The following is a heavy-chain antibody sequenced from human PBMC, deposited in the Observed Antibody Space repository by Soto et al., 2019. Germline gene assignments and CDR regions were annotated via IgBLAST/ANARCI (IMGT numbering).Heavy chain of an antibody. CDR1: GFTFSNAW. V-gene: IGHV3-15*07. D-gene: IGHD6-13*01. CDR2: IKSKTDGGTT. CDR3: TTSSWYDYYYYYGMDV. J-gene: IGHJ6*02. Sequence: GGSLRLSCAASGFTFSNAWMNWVRQAPGKGLEWVGRIKSKTDGGTTDYAAPVKGRFTISRDDSKNTLYLQMNILKTEDTAVYYCTTSSWYDYYYYYGMDVWGQGTTVTVSS.